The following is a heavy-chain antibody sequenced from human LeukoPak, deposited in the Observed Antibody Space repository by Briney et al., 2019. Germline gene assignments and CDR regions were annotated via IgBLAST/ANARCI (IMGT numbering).Heavy chain of an antibody. CDR2: FDPEDGET. CDR3: ARDGGGSYCGSGSYWN. V-gene: IGHV1-24*01. D-gene: IGHD3-10*01. CDR1: GYTLTELS. Sequence: GASVKVSCKVSGYTLTELSMHWVRQAPGKGLEWMGGFDPEDGETIYAQKFQGRVTMTEDTSTDTAYMELSSLRSEDTAVYYCARDGGGSYCGSGSYWNWGQGTLVTVSS. J-gene: IGHJ4*02.